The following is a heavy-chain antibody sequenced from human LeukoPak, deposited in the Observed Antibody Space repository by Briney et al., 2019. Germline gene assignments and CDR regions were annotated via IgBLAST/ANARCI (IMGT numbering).Heavy chain of an antibody. V-gene: IGHV3-21*01. Sequence: GGSLRLSCAVSGFTFSSYSMNWVRQAPGKGLEWVSSISSSSSYIYYADSVKGRFTISRDNAKNSLYLQMNSLRAEDTAVYYCARELAALAEDYWGQGTLVTVSS. CDR3: ARELAALAEDY. J-gene: IGHJ4*02. CDR1: GFTFSSYS. D-gene: IGHD2-15*01. CDR2: ISSSSSYI.